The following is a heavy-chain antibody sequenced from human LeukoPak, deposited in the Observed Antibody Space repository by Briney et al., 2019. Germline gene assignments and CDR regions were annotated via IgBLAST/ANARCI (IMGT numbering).Heavy chain of an antibody. D-gene: IGHD6-13*01. Sequence: GRSLRLSCAASGFTFSSYAMHWVRQAPGKGLEWGAVISYDGSNKYYADSVKGRFTISRDNSKNTLYLQMNSLRAEDTAVYYCASEIAAASEAFDIWGQGTMVTVSS. V-gene: IGHV3-30-3*01. CDR3: ASEIAAASEAFDI. CDR1: GFTFSSYA. CDR2: ISYDGSNK. J-gene: IGHJ3*02.